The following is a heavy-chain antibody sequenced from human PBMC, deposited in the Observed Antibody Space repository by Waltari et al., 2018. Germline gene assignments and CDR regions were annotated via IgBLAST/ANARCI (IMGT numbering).Heavy chain of an antibody. D-gene: IGHD2-15*01. V-gene: IGHV4-38-2*01. J-gene: IGHJ4*02. CDR1: GYSINNGYY. CDR3: ARLFLSFSDATEVY. Sequence: QVQLQESGPGLLKPSETLSLTCAVSGYSINNGYYWGWIRQPPGKGLEWVGIIHHSGSTSYNSSLKSRVTISVDTSKNHFSLKLSSVTAADTAVYYCARLFLSFSDATEVYWGQGTLVTVSS. CDR2: IHHSGST.